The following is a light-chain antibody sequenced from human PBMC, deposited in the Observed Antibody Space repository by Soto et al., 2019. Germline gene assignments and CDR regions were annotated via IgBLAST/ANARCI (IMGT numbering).Light chain of an antibody. CDR1: SSDVGGYNY. CDR3: SSYAGSNNFRV. V-gene: IGLV2-8*01. CDR2: EVS. J-gene: IGLJ1*01. Sequence: QSALTQPPSASGSPGQSVTMSSTGTSSDVGGYNYVSWYQQHPGKAPKLMIYEVSKRPPGVPDRFSASKSGNTASLTVSGLQAEDEADYYCSSYAGSNNFRVFGTGTKLTVL.